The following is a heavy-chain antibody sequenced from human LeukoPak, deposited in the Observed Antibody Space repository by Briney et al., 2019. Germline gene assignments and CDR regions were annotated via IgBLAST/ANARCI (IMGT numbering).Heavy chain of an antibody. J-gene: IGHJ3*02. D-gene: IGHD1-26*01. V-gene: IGHV3-21*01. Sequence: PGGSLRLSCAASGFTFGSYSMNWVRQAPGKGLEWVSSISSSSSYIYYADSVKGRFTISRDNAKNSLYLQMNSLRAEDTAVYYCARVPMVGATRGAFDIWGQGTMVTVSS. CDR2: ISSSSSYI. CDR3: ARVPMVGATRGAFDI. CDR1: GFTFGSYS.